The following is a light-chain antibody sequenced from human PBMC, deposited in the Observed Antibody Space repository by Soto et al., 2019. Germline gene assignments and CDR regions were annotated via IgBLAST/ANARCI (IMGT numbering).Light chain of an antibody. Sequence: DIQMTQSPPTLSASVGDRVTITCRASQSVSGWVAWYQQKPQKAPKLLIYEASSLESGVPSRFSGSGSGTEFTLTISSLQPDDFATYYCQQYSGNSWTFGQGTKVDIK. CDR1: QSVSGW. J-gene: IGKJ1*01. CDR3: QQYSGNSWT. CDR2: EAS. V-gene: IGKV1-5*01.